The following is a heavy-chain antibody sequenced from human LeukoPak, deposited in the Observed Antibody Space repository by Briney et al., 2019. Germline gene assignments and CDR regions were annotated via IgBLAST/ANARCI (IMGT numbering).Heavy chain of an antibody. Sequence: GGSLRLSCAASGFTFSDYAMSWVRQAPGKGLEWVSGISGSGGSTYYADSVKGRFTISRDNSENTLYLEMDSLRAEDTAIYYCAWKDTTMVYFDYWGQGTLVTVSS. CDR1: GFTFSDYA. CDR2: ISGSGGST. J-gene: IGHJ4*02. D-gene: IGHD5-18*01. CDR3: AWKDTTMVYFDY. V-gene: IGHV3-23*01.